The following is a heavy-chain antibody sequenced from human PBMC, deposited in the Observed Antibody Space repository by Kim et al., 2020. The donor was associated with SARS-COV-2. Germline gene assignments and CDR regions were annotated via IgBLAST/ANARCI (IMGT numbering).Heavy chain of an antibody. CDR1: GFTFSSYA. CDR2: ITYDGSNK. CDR3: ARDPNLRDYDILTGYYRFGRDV. Sequence: GGSLRLSCAASGFTFSSYAMHWVRQAPGKGLEWVAVITYDGSNKYYADSVKGRFTISRDNSKNTLYLQMNSLRAEDTAVYYCARDPNLRDYDILTGYYRFGRDVWGQGPTVTVSS. J-gene: IGHJ6*02. D-gene: IGHD3-9*01. V-gene: IGHV3-30*04.